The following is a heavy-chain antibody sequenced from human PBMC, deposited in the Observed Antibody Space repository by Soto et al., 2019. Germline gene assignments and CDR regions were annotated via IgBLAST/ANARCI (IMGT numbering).Heavy chain of an antibody. CDR3: ARHDTLHGDYDY. D-gene: IGHD4-17*01. J-gene: IGHJ4*02. Sequence: QVQLQESGPGLVKPSETLSLTCTDYAGSIRSYYLSWIRQPPRKGLEWIGYIYYSGSTNCNTSFTSRVTRSVDSYKNQLSLQLSSVTAADTAVYYGARHDTLHGDYDYWGQVTMVNV. CDR2: IYYSGST. V-gene: IGHV4-59*08. CDR1: AGSIRSYY.